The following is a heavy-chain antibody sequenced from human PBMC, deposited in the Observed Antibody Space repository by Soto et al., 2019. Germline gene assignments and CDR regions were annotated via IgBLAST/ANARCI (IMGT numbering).Heavy chain of an antibody. CDR3: AKGADSSGSESAFDL. V-gene: IGHV1-69*02. CDR1: GGTFSAYP. Sequence: QVQLVQSGAEVKKPGSSVKVSCKTSGGTFSAYPFNWVRQAPGQGLEWMGRIIPILDITDYSQNFQGRVTITADTSTNTAYMDLTSLRSEDTAMYFCAKGADSSGSESAFDLWGQGTLITVSS. CDR2: IIPILDIT. J-gene: IGHJ3*01. D-gene: IGHD3-22*01.